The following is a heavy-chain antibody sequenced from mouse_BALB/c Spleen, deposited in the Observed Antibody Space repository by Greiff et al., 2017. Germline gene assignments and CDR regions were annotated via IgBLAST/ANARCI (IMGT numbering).Heavy chain of an antibody. CDR3: ARMGIYYYGSSDAMDY. D-gene: IGHD1-1*01. CDR1: GYSITSGYY. Sequence: EVKLQESGPGLVKPSQSLSLTCSVTGYSITSGYYWNWIRQFPGNKLEWMGYISYDGSNNYNPSLKNRISITRDTSKNQFFLKLNSVTTEDTATYYCARMGIYYYGSSDAMDYWGQGTSVTVSS. CDR2: ISYDGSN. J-gene: IGHJ4*01. V-gene: IGHV3-6*02.